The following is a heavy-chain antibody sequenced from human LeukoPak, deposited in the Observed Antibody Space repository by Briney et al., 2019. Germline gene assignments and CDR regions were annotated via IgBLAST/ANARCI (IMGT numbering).Heavy chain of an antibody. D-gene: IGHD3-10*01. CDR3: ARSMVRGVNGEFDY. J-gene: IGHJ4*02. CDR2: IYYSGST. V-gene: IGHV4-39*07. CDR1: GGSISSSSYY. Sequence: PSETLSLTRTVSGGSISSSSYYWGWIRQPPGKGLEWIGSIYYSGSTYYNPSLKSRVTISVVTSKNQFSLKLSSVTAADTAVYYCARSMVRGVNGEFDYWGQGTLVTVSS.